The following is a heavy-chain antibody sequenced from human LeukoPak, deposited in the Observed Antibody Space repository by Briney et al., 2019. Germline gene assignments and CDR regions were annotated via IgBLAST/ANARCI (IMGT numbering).Heavy chain of an antibody. J-gene: IGHJ3*02. CDR3: ARGMTTVTTGDAFDI. Sequence: GGSLRLSCAASGFTFSSYAMSWVRQAPGKGLEWVSAISGSGGSTYYADSVKGRFTISRDNAKNSLYLQMNSLRAEDTAVYYCARGMTTVTTGDAFDIWGQGTMVTVSS. V-gene: IGHV3-23*01. CDR2: ISGSGGST. D-gene: IGHD4-17*01. CDR1: GFTFSSYA.